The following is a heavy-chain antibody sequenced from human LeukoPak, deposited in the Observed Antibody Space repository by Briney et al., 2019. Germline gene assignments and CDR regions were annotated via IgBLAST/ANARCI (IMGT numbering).Heavy chain of an antibody. CDR2: ISGSGGST. Sequence: PGGSLRLSCAASGFIFSSYAMSWVRQAPGKGLEWVSAISGSGGSTYYADSVKGRFTISRDNSKNTLYLQMNSLRAEDTAVYYCAKDHGWEPRPNDAFDIWGQGTMVTVSS. D-gene: IGHD1-26*01. V-gene: IGHV3-23*01. J-gene: IGHJ3*02. CDR3: AKDHGWEPRPNDAFDI. CDR1: GFIFSSYA.